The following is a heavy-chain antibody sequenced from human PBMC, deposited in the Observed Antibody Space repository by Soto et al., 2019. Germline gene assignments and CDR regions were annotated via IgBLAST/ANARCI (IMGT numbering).Heavy chain of an antibody. CDR1: GCSVSSGSYY. V-gene: IGHV4-61*01. CDR2: IYYSGST. Sequence: SETLSLTCTVSGCSVSSGSYYWSWIRQPPGKGLEWIGYIYYSGSTNYNPSLKSRVTISVDTSKNQFSLKLSSVTAADTAVYYCARDNGYSYGYTLDHWGQGTLVT. CDR3: ARDNGYSYGYTLDH. D-gene: IGHD5-18*01. J-gene: IGHJ4*02.